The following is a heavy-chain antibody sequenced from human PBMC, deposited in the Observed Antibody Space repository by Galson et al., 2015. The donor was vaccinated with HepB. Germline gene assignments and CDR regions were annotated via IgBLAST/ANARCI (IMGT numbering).Heavy chain of an antibody. J-gene: IGHJ4*02. CDR2: ISAYNGNT. D-gene: IGHD4-11*01. V-gene: IGHV1-18*01. Sequence: SVKVSCKASGYTFTSYGISWVRQAPGQGLEWMGWISAYNGNTNYAQKLQGRVTMTTDTSTSTAYMELRSLRSDDTAVYYCAVSRDYSNYGLTTPLDYWGQGTLVTVSS. CDR1: GYTFTSYG. CDR3: AVSRDYSNYGLTTPLDY.